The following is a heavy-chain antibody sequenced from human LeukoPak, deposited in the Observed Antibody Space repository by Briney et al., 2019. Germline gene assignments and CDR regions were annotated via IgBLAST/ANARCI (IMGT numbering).Heavy chain of an antibody. CDR2: INSDGSTT. CDR1: GFTFSSYW. Sequence: GGSLRLSCAASGFTFSSYWMHWVRQAPGKGLVWVSRINSDGSTTSYADSVKGRFTISRDNAKNTLYLQMNSLRAEDTAVYYCASSRSGWYALTCWGQGTLVTVSS. J-gene: IGHJ4*02. D-gene: IGHD6-19*01. V-gene: IGHV3-74*01. CDR3: ASSRSGWYALTC.